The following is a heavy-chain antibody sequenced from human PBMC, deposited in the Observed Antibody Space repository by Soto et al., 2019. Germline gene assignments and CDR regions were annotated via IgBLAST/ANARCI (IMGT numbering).Heavy chain of an antibody. Sequence: SGPTLVNPTQTLTLTCTFSGFSLSTSGMCVSWIRQPPGKALEWLARIDWDDDKYYSTSLKTRLTISKDTSKNQVVLTMTNMDPVDTATYYCARTSSSWYESYYYYYYYMDVRGKGTSVTVSS. CDR2: IDWDDDK. CDR3: ARTSSSWYESYYYYYYYMDV. CDR1: GFSLSTSGMC. J-gene: IGHJ6*03. D-gene: IGHD6-13*01. V-gene: IGHV2-70*11.